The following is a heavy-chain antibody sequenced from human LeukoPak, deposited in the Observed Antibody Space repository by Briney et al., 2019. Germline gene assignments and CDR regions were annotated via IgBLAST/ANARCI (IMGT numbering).Heavy chain of an antibody. CDR2: INAGNGNT. V-gene: IGHV1-3*01. J-gene: IGHJ4*02. CDR1: GYTFTSYA. CDR3: ARDLGQQLLVFDY. Sequence: GASVTVSCKASGYTFTSYAMHWVRQAPGQRLEWMGWINAGNGNTKYSQKFQGRVTITRDTSASTAYMELSSLRSEDTAAYYCARDLGQQLLVFDYWGQGTLVTVSS. D-gene: IGHD6-13*01.